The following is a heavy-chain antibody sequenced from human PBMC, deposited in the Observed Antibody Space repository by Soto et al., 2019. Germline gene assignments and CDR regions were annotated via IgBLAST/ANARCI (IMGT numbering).Heavy chain of an antibody. V-gene: IGHV1-18*04. CDR2: ISAYNGDT. J-gene: IGHJ5*02. CDR1: AYTFTSHG. D-gene: IGHD6-19*01. CDR3: ARHPSNTSGNPIGFHP. Sequence: GASVKVSCKASAYTFTSHGMTWMRQAPGQGLELMGWISAYNGDTKYVHKFQCTVTMTSGASLITAYMELKSLSSDDTAVYFCARHPSNTSGNPIGFHPWGKGRVLTGST.